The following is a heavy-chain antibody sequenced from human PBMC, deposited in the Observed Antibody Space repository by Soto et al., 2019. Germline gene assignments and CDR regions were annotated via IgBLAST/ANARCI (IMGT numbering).Heavy chain of an antibody. Sequence: SETLSLTCTVSGSSISSYYWSWIRQPAGKGLEWIGRIYTSGSTNYNPSLKSRVTMSVDTSKNQFSLKLSSVTAADTAVYYCARGGAAAATVYYYYGMDVWGQGTTVTVSS. CDR3: ARGGAAAATVYYYYGMDV. V-gene: IGHV4-4*07. CDR1: GSSISSYY. J-gene: IGHJ6*02. D-gene: IGHD6-13*01. CDR2: IYTSGST.